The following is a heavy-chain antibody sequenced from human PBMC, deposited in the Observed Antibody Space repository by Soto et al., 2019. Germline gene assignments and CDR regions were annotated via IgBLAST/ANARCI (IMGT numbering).Heavy chain of an antibody. D-gene: IGHD6-19*01. Sequence: QVQLVQSGAEVKKPGASVRVSCKASGYTFTNYGISWVRQAPGQGLEWMGWVSGYNGNTNYAKKLWGRGTMTTDTSTSTAYMELRTLTSDDTAVYYCARDEGSHGFDSWGQGTLVTVSS. V-gene: IGHV1-18*04. CDR3: ARDEGSHGFDS. CDR1: GYTFTNYG. J-gene: IGHJ4*02. CDR2: VSGYNGNT.